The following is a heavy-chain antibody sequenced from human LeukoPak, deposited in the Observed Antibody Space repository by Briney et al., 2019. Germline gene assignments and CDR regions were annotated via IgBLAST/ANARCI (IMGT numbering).Heavy chain of an antibody. CDR2: ISAYNGNT. Sequence: ASVKVSCKASGYTFTSYGISWVRQAPGQGLEWMGWISAYNGNTNYAQKLQGRVTMTTDTSTSTAYMELRSLRSDDTAVYYCARDQLLWFGELSRWFDPWGQGTRVTVSS. J-gene: IGHJ5*02. CDR3: ARDQLLWFGELSRWFDP. CDR1: GYTFTSYG. V-gene: IGHV1-18*01. D-gene: IGHD3-10*01.